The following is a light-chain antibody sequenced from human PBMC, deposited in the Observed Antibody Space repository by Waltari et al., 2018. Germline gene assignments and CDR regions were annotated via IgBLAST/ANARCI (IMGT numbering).Light chain of an antibody. CDR1: QSITTF. CDR3: QQTSGTPLT. Sequence: IQMTQSPPSLSASVGDRVTIPCRASQSITTFLNWYQQKPGKAPKLLIYAASSLQGGGPSRFSGSGSGTDFTLTINSLQPEDFATYFCQQTSGTPLTFGGGTKVEI. V-gene: IGKV1-39*01. CDR2: AAS. J-gene: IGKJ4*01.